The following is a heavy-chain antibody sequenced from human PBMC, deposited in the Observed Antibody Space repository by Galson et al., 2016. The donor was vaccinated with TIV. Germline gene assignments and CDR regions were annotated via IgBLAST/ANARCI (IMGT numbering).Heavy chain of an antibody. CDR2: INQSGSS. CDR3: ARGRGLSL. D-gene: IGHD2/OR15-2a*01. Sequence: SETLSLTCAVYGESFSGYYWSWIRQPPEKGLEWIGEINQSGSSNYNPYPKRRVTITMDTSQNQFSLKLTSLTAADTAVYYCARGRGLSLWGQGTLVTDAS. V-gene: IGHV4-34*01. CDR1: GESFSGYY. J-gene: IGHJ4*02.